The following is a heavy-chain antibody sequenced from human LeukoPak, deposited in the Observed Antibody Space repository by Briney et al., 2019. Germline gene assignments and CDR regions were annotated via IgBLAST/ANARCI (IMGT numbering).Heavy chain of an antibody. CDR2: IYTSGST. CDR1: GGSISSYY. Sequence: SETLSLTCTVSGGSISSYYWSWIWQPAGKGLEWIGRIYTSGSTNYNPSLKSRVTMSVDTSKNQFSLKLSSVTAADTAVYYCARDAGQYYYYYYMDVWGKGTTVTVSS. CDR3: ARDAGQYYYYYYMDV. V-gene: IGHV4-4*07. J-gene: IGHJ6*03.